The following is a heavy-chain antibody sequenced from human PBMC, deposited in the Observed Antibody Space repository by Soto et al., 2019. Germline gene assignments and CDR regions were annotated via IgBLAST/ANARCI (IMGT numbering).Heavy chain of an antibody. J-gene: IGHJ3*02. Sequence: EVQLVESGGGVVQPGGSLRLSCAATGFTFSYYSMNWVRQAPGKGLEWLSYISTSGSTKYYADSVKGRFTISRDNANNSPYLQMSSLRDEDTAVYYCARVEGGFDTWGQGTMVTVSS. CDR2: ISTSGSTK. CDR1: GFTFSYYS. D-gene: IGHD3-16*01. CDR3: ARVEGGFDT. V-gene: IGHV3-48*02.